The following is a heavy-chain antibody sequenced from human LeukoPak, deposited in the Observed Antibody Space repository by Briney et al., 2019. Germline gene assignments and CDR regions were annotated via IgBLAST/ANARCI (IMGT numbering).Heavy chain of an antibody. CDR2: IYTSGST. D-gene: IGHD2-8*01. Sequence: PSETLSLTCTVSGGSISSYYWSWIRQPPGKGLEWIGRIYTSGSTNYNPSLKSRVTMSVDTSKNQFSLKLSSVTAADTAVYYCAREGDIVLMVYAPIFDAFDIWGQGTMVTVSS. CDR1: GGSISSYY. V-gene: IGHV4-4*07. CDR3: AREGDIVLMVYAPIFDAFDI. J-gene: IGHJ3*02.